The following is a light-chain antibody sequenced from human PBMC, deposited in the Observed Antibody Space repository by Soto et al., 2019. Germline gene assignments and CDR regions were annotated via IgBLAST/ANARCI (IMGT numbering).Light chain of an antibody. V-gene: IGLV2-23*01. CDR1: SSDAGNYNF. CDR3: CSYAGSSTSWV. J-gene: IGLJ3*02. Sequence: QSALTQPASVSGSPGQSITISCTGTSSDAGNYNFVSWYQQHPGKAPKVIIYEDSTRPSGVSNRISGSKSGNTASLTISGLQAEDEAAYYCCSYAGSSTSWVFGGGTKVTV. CDR2: EDS.